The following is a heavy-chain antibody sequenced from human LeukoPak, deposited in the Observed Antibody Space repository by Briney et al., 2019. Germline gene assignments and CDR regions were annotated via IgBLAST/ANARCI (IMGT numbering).Heavy chain of an antibody. V-gene: IGHV3-48*03. CDR2: MSASGSVT. CDR1: GFTLSGYD. Sequence: GGSLRLSCAASGFTLSGYDMNWIRQAPGKGLEWLSYMSASGSVTYYADSVKGRFTISRDDAKNSLYLQMNSLRAEDTAVYYCAREWDYWGQGTLVTVSS. J-gene: IGHJ4*02. CDR3: AREWDY.